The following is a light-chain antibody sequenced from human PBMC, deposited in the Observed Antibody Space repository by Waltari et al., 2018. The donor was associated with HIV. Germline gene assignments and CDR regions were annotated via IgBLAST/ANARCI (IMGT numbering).Light chain of an antibody. CDR2: KAS. CDR1: QSIDTS. V-gene: IGKV1-5*03. CDR3: QNYNAYAT. J-gene: IGKJ1*01. Sequence: DIQLTQAPSTLSASVGDSVTITCRASQSIDTSLAWYQQQPGKAPKLLIYKASSLNSGVPSRFSGRGSGTDFTLTISSLQSDDFATYCQNYNAYATFGQGTKVEIK.